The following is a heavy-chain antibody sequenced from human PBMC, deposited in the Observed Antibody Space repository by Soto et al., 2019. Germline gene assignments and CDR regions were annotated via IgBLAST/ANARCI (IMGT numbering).Heavy chain of an antibody. CDR2: ISTSIDAT. CDR3: AKDRTVAARNFYY. V-gene: IGHV3-23*01. J-gene: IGHJ4*02. Sequence: EVQLLESGGGLVQPGGSLRLSCAASGFAFSNYAMHWVRQAPGKGLEWVSSISTSIDATYYADSVKGRFTISRDDSKNTLYLQMNSLRAEDSAVYYCAKDRTVAARNFYYWCQGTQVTV. D-gene: IGHD6-6*01. CDR1: GFAFSNYA.